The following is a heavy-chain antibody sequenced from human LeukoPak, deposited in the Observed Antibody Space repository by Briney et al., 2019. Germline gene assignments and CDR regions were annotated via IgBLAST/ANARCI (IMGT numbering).Heavy chain of an antibody. J-gene: IGHJ4*02. CDR2: IFYSGHT. CDR3: ARTSTGDFYFDS. D-gene: IGHD5/OR15-5a*01. CDR1: GDSISSGGYY. V-gene: IGHV4-31*03. Sequence: SETLSLTCTVSGDSISSGGYYWRWIRQPPGRGLEWIGYIFYSGHTYYNPSLGSRISLSVEPSKNQFSLRLSSVTAADTAVYYCARTSTGDFYFDSWGQGTLVTVSS.